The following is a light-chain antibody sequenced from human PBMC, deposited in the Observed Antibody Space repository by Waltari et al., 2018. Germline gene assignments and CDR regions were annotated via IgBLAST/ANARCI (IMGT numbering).Light chain of an antibody. Sequence: QSALTQPASLSGSPGQSITIPCPGTSSDEWSYALFTWYQQRPGKVPKLLIYDVSKRPSGISYRFSGSRSGNTASLRISGLQDDDEADYYCCSYAGSDSWVFGGGTKLTVL. CDR2: DVS. J-gene: IGLJ3*02. CDR1: SSDEWSYAL. CDR3: CSYAGSDSWV. V-gene: IGLV2-23*02.